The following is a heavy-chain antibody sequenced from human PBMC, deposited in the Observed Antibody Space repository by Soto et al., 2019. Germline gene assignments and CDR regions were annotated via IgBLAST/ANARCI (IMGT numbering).Heavy chain of an antibody. CDR2: ISGSGGST. Sequence: EVQLLESGGGWVQPGGSLRLSCAASGFTFSSYAMSWVRQAPGKGLEWVSAISGSGGSTYYADSVKGRFTISRDNSKNTLYLQMNSLRAEDTAVYYCAKGGGLRYFDPDTSYWYFDLWGRGTLVTVSS. J-gene: IGHJ2*01. V-gene: IGHV3-23*01. D-gene: IGHD3-9*01. CDR3: AKGGGLRYFDPDTSYWYFDL. CDR1: GFTFSSYA.